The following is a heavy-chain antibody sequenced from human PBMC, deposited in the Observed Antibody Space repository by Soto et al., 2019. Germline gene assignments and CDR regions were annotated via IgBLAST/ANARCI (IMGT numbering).Heavy chain of an antibody. D-gene: IGHD6-19*01. J-gene: IGHJ6*02. CDR2: IYYSGST. CDR1: GGSISSSSYY. V-gene: IGHV4-39*01. Sequence: PSETLSLTCTVSGGSISSSSYYWGWIRQPPGKGLEWIGSIYYSGSTYYNPSLKSRVTISVDTSKNQFSLKLSSVTAADTAGYYCASKAGFYYYYAMDAWGQGTTVT. CDR3: ASKAGFYYYYAMDA.